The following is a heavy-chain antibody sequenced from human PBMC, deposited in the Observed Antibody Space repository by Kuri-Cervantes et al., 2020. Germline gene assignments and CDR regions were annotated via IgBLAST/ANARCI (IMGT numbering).Heavy chain of an antibody. CDR3: AKDWAWFDP. CDR2: ISGSGGST. D-gene: IGHD7-27*01. J-gene: IGHJ5*02. CDR1: GFTFRNYD. V-gene: IGHV3-23*01. Sequence: GGSLRLSCAASGFTFRNYDMSWVRQAPGKGPEWVSAISGSGGSTYYADSVKGRFTISRDNSKNTLYLQMNSLRAEDTAVYYCAKDWAWFDPWGQGTLVTVSS.